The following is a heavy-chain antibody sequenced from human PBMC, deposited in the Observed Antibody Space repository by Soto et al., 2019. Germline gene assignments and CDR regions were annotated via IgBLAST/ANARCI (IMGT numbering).Heavy chain of an antibody. Sequence: GGSLRLSCAASGFTFSSYAMHWVRQAPGKGLEWVAVISYDGGNKYYADSVKGRFTISRDNSKNTLYLQMNSLRAEDTAVYYCARRLRSGDYYYYGMDVWGQGTTVTVSS. D-gene: IGHD4-17*01. CDR2: ISYDGGNK. CDR3: ARRLRSGDYYYYGMDV. J-gene: IGHJ6*02. CDR1: GFTFSSYA. V-gene: IGHV3-30-3*01.